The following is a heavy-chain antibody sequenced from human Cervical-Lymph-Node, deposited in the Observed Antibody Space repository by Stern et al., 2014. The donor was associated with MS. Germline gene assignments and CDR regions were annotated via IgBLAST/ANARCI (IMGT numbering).Heavy chain of an antibody. Sequence: VQLVESGGGVVQPGRSLRLSCAASGFTFSSYGMHWVRQAPGKGLEWVAVIWYDGSNKYYADSVKGRFTISRDNSKNTLYLQMNSLRAEDTAVYYCARDGRITIFGVVTSYFDYWGQGTLVTVSS. J-gene: IGHJ4*02. CDR3: ARDGRITIFGVVTSYFDY. CDR1: GFTFSSYG. CDR2: IWYDGSNK. D-gene: IGHD3-3*01. V-gene: IGHV3-33*01.